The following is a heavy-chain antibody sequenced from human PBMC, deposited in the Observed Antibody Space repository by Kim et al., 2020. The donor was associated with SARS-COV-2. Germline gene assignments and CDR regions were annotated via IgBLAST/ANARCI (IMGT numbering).Heavy chain of an antibody. CDR2: INTNTGNP. Sequence: ASVKVSCKASGYTFTSYAMNWVRQAPGQGLEWMGWINTNTGNPTYAQGFTGRFVFSLDTSVTTAYLQISNLKTEDTAVYYCAKGASSTSDIWGQGTMVTVSS. CDR1: GYTFTSYA. J-gene: IGHJ3*02. CDR3: AKGASSTSDI. V-gene: IGHV7-4-1*02. D-gene: IGHD1-26*01.